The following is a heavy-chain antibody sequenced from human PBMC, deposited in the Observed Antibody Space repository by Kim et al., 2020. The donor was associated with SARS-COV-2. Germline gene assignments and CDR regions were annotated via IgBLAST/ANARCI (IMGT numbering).Heavy chain of an antibody. Sequence: GGSLRLSCAASGLTFSDSYMSWIHQAPGKGLEWISYISPTGSHTNYADSVRGRFTISRDNAKNSLYLRMTSLRVDDTAVYYCATGGRWYIEHFHHWGQGT. CDR1: GLTFSDSY. J-gene: IGHJ1*01. CDR3: ATGGRWYIEHFHH. D-gene: IGHD6-13*01. CDR2: ISPTGSHT. V-gene: IGHV3-11*06.